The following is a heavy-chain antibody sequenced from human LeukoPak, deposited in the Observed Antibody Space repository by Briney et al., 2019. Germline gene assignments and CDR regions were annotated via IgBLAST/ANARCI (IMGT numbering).Heavy chain of an antibody. D-gene: IGHD3-10*01. V-gene: IGHV3-74*01. Sequence: GGSLRLPCATSGFTFSYYWMNWVRQAPGQGLVWVSSISGDGRISYADSVKGRFTISRDNARNTLDLQMNNLRVEDTAIYYCAKVGVVLGKWLDPWGQGTVVVVSS. CDR3: AKVGVVLGKWLDP. CDR2: ISGDGRI. J-gene: IGHJ5*02. CDR1: GFTFSYYW.